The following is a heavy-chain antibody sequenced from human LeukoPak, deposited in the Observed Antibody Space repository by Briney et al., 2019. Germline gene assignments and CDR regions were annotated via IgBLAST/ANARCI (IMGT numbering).Heavy chain of an antibody. Sequence: GRSLRLSCAASGFTFSSYAMHWVRQAPGKGLEWVAVISYDGSNKYYADSVKGRFTISRDNSKNTLYLQMNSLGAEDTAVYYCARMGIAVAGVFDYWGQGTLVTVSS. J-gene: IGHJ4*02. CDR2: ISYDGSNK. D-gene: IGHD6-19*01. V-gene: IGHV3-30*04. CDR3: ARMGIAVAGVFDY. CDR1: GFTFSSYA.